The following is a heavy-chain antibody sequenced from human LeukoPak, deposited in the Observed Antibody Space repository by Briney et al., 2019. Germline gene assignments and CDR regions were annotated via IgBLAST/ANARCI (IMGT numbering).Heavy chain of an antibody. CDR2: IDWDADK. J-gene: IGHJ4*02. CDR1: GFSLTTSGMC. V-gene: IGHV2-70*11. Sequence: SGPALVKPTQTLTLTCTFSGFSLTTSGMCVSWSRQPPGKALEWLARIDWDADKYYSAFLKTRLTISKDISKSQVVLTMTNMDPVDTATYYCARIRLGVGATYDDYWGQGTLVTVSS. CDR3: ARIRLGVGATYDDY. D-gene: IGHD1-26*01.